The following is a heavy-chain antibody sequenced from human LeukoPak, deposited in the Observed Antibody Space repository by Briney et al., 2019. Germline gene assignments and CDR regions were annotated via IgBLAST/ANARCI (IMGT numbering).Heavy chain of an antibody. V-gene: IGHV3-33*06. CDR2: IWYDGSNK. Sequence: PGRSLRLSCAASGFTFSSYGMHWVRQAPGKGLEWVAAIWYDGSNKYYADSVKGRFTISRDNSKNTLYLQMSSLRAEDTAVYYCAKDYYYDSSGPDYWGQGTLVTVSS. CDR1: GFTFSSYG. CDR3: AKDYYYDSSGPDY. D-gene: IGHD3-22*01. J-gene: IGHJ4*02.